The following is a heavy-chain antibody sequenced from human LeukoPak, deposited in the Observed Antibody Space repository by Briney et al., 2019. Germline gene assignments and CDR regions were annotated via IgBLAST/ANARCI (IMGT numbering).Heavy chain of an antibody. J-gene: IGHJ6*03. V-gene: IGHV4-59*01. Sequence: SSETLSLTCTVSGGSISSYYWSWIRQPAGKGLEWIGYIYYSGSTNYNPSLKSRVTISVDTSKNQFSLKLSSVTAADTAVYYCARGPLYDYVWGSYRLDYYYYMDVWGKGTSVTVSS. CDR3: ARGPLYDYVWGSYRLDYYYYMDV. CDR1: GGSISSYY. CDR2: IYYSGST. D-gene: IGHD3-16*02.